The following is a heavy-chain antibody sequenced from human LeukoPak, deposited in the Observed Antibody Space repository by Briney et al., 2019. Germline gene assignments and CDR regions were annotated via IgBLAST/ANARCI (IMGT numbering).Heavy chain of an antibody. Sequence: PGGSLRLSCAASGFTFSSYSMNWVRQAPGKGLEWVSSIGGSSSSIYYADSVKGRFTISRDNAKNALYLQMNSLRAEDTAVYYCAREVEEQFDPWGQGTLVTVSS. CDR2: IGGSSSSI. J-gene: IGHJ5*02. CDR1: GFTFSSYS. CDR3: AREVEEQFDP. D-gene: IGHD1-1*01. V-gene: IGHV3-21*01.